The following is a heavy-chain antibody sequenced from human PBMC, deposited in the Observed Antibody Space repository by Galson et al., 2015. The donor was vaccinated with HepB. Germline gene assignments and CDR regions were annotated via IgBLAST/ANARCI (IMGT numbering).Heavy chain of an antibody. J-gene: IGHJ4*02. D-gene: IGHD6-19*01. CDR1: GFTFSSYS. V-gene: IGHV3-21*01. CDR2: ISSSSSYI. CDR3: ARLGSNSSGWYRVNY. Sequence: SLRLSCAASGFTFSSYSMNWVRQAPGKGLEWVSSISSSSSYIYYADSVKGRFTISRDNAKNSLYLQMNNLRAEDTAVYYCARLGSNSSGWYRVNYWGQGTLVTVSS.